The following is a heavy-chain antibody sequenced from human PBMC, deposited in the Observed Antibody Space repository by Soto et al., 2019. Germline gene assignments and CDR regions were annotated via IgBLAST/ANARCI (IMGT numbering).Heavy chain of an antibody. CDR2: SGSGEIT. D-gene: IGHD6-19*01. CDR3: AKGYSIGWSEGYLDS. V-gene: IGHV3-23*01. CDR1: GFTFTSYA. J-gene: IGHJ4*02. Sequence: EVQLLESGGGLVQPGGSLRLSCAASGFTFTSYAMSWVRQAPRKGLEWVSSGSGEITYYAGSVKGRFTISRDNSKNTLYLQMNSLRADDTAVYYCAKGYSIGWSEGYLDSWGQGTLVTVSS.